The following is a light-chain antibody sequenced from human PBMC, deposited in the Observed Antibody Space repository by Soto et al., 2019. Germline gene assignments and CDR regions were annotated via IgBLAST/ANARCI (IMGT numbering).Light chain of an antibody. CDR3: SSYTSSSTLEV. J-gene: IGLJ1*01. Sequence: QSALTQPASVSGSPGQSITISCTGTSSDVGGYNSVSWYQQHPGKAPKLMIYEVSDRPSGVSNRFSGSKSGNTASLTTSGLQAEDEADYYCSSYTSSSTLEVFGTGTKLTVL. CDR1: SSDVGGYNS. V-gene: IGLV2-14*01. CDR2: EVS.